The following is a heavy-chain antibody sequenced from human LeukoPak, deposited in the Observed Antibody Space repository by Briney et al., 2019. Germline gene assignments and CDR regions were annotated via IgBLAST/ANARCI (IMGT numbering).Heavy chain of an antibody. D-gene: IGHD6-13*01. V-gene: IGHV1-2*02. CDR1: GYTFTGYY. CDR3: AANIAEPGTGWFDA. Sequence: ASVKVSCKASGYTFTGYYIHWVRQAPGQGLEWMGWINPNNGGTNYAQEFQGRVTMTRDTSISTAYMELSRLTSDDTAVYYCAANIAEPGTGWFDAWGQGTLVTVSS. J-gene: IGHJ5*02. CDR2: INPNNGGT.